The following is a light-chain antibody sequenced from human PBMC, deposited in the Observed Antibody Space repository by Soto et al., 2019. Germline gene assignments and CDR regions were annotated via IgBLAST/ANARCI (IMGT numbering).Light chain of an antibody. J-gene: IGKJ3*01. CDR1: QTISSSF. CDR3: HQFGSSPLDT. CDR2: RAS. Sequence: EIVLTQSPGTLSLSPGERATLSCRASQTISSSFLAWYQQKPGQAPRLLIYRASRRARGIPDRCSGSGSWSEFTLPISRLEPDDFAVYYCHQFGSSPLDTFGPGTKVEIK. V-gene: IGKV3-20*01.